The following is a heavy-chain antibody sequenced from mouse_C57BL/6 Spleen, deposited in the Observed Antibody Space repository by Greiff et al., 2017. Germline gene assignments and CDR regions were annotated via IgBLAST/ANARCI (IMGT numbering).Heavy chain of an antibody. CDR3: TRERITTVVGFDY. D-gene: IGHD1-1*01. CDR1: GYTFTDYE. Sequence: QVQLQQSGAELVRPGASVTLSCKASGYTFTDYEMHWVKQTPVHGLEWIGAIDPETGGTAYNQKFKGKAILTADKSSSTAYMELRSLTSEDSAVYYCTRERITTVVGFDYWGQGTTLTVSS. V-gene: IGHV1-15*01. CDR2: IDPETGGT. J-gene: IGHJ2*01.